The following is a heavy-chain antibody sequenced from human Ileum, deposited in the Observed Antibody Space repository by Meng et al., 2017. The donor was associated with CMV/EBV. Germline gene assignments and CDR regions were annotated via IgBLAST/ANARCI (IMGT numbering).Heavy chain of an antibody. J-gene: IGHJ4*02. CDR1: SGNSAA. D-gene: IGHD6-19*01. Sequence: SGNSAAWNWIRQSPSRGLAWLGRTYYRCKWYHDYELSVQSRIAISADTSKNQFSLHLNSVTPEDTTVYYCARATSYTPGWSRGYLDYWGQGTLVTVSS. V-gene: IGHV6-1*01. CDR3: ARATSYTPGWSRGYLDY. CDR2: TYYRCKWYH.